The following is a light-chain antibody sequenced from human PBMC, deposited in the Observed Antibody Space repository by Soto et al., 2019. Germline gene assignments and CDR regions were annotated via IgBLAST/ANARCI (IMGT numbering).Light chain of an antibody. V-gene: IGLV1-44*01. Sequence: QSVPTQAPSASGTPGQRVTISCSGSSPNIGTNTVNWYQQLPGTAPKLLIYNDNQRPSGVPDRFSGSKSDTSASLAISGLQSDDEADYYCAAWDGSLKGVVFGGGTKLTVL. J-gene: IGLJ2*01. CDR3: AAWDGSLKGVV. CDR2: NDN. CDR1: SPNIGTNT.